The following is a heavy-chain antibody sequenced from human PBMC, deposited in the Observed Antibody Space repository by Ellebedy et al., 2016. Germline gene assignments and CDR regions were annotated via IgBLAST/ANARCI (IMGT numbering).Heavy chain of an antibody. V-gene: IGHV3-13*01. J-gene: IGHJ6*02. CDR2: IGTAGDT. CDR3: ARGGMVRGVISYYYGMDV. Sequence: GGSLRLSCAASGFTFSSYDMHWVRQATGKGLEWVSAIGTAGDTYYPGSVKGRFTISRENAKNSLYLQMNSLRAGDTAVYYCARGGMVRGVISYYYGMDVWGQGTTVTVSS. D-gene: IGHD3-10*01. CDR1: GFTFSSYD.